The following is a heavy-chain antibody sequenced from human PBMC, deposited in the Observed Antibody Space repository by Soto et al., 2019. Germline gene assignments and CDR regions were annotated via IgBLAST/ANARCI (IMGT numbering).Heavy chain of an antibody. CDR2: ISSSSSTI. D-gene: IGHD6-13*01. V-gene: IGHV3-48*01. CDR3: ARDLGSSWYPEYFQH. CDR1: GFTVSSNY. J-gene: IGHJ1*01. Sequence: GGSLRLSCAASGFTVSSNYMSWVRQAPGRGLEWVSYISSSSSTIYYADSVKGRFTISRDNAKNSLYLQMNSLRAEDTAVYYCARDLGSSWYPEYFQHWGQATPVTVSS.